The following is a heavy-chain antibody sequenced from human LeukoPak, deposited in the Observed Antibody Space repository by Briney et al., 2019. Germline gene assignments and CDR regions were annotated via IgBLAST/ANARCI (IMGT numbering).Heavy chain of an antibody. J-gene: IGHJ5*02. D-gene: IGHD2-21*02. CDR2: INPSGGST. Sequence: GASVKVSCKASGYTFTSYYMHWVRQAPGQGLEWMGIINPSGGSTSYAQKFQGRVTMTRDTSTSTVYMELSSLRSEDTAVYYCARAYCGGDCYWARFDPWGQGTLVTVSS. CDR1: GYTFTSYY. CDR3: ARAYCGGDCYWARFDP. V-gene: IGHV1-46*01.